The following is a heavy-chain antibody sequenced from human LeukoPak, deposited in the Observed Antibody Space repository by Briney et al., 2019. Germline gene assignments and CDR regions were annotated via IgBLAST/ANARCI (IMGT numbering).Heavy chain of an antibody. J-gene: IGHJ3*02. CDR1: GFSFSSHG. V-gene: IGHV3-30*02. Sequence: GGSLRLSCEASGFSFSSHGIHWVRQAPAKGLEWVASVYNDGTEKEYADSVRGRFTISRDNSKNTMYLQMNSLRTEDTAVYSCAKDQGQVDRDAFNMWGQGTMVTVSS. D-gene: IGHD2-15*01. CDR3: AKDQGQVDRDAFNM. CDR2: VYNDGTEK.